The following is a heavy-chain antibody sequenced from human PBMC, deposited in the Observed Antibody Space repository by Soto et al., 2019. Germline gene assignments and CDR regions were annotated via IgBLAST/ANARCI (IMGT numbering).Heavy chain of an antibody. V-gene: IGHV4-39*01. CDR2: IYYSGST. J-gene: IGHJ4*02. CDR1: GGSISSSSYY. Sequence: QLQLQESGPGLVKPSETLSLTCTVSGGSISSSSYYWGWIRQPPGKGLEWIGSIYYSGSTYYNPSLKSRVTRTVDTSKNQCALKLSAVTAAATAVYYCATNLRWDFGGFDYWGQGTLVTVSS. D-gene: IGHD2-21*01. CDR3: ATNLRWDFGGFDY.